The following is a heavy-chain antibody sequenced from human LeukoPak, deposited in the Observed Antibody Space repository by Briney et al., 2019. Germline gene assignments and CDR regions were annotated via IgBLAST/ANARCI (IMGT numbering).Heavy chain of an antibody. Sequence: KPSETLSLTCAVSGGSITTGIYYWGWIRQPPGKGLEWIGNIYYSGITHYNPSFESRLTISVDTSKNQFSLKLSPVTAADTAVYYCVRHGSGYTSSWYCPLDYWGQGTLVTVSS. D-gene: IGHD6-13*01. V-gene: IGHV4-39*01. J-gene: IGHJ4*02. CDR2: IYYSGIT. CDR1: GGSITTGIYY. CDR3: VRHGSGYTSSWYCPLDY.